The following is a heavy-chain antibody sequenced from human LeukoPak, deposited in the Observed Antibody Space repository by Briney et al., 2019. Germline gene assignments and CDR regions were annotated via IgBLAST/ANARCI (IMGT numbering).Heavy chain of an antibody. CDR2: ISGSGDST. J-gene: IGHJ4*02. Sequence: GGSLRLSCAASGFTFSSYALSWVRQAPGKGLEWVSGISGSGDSTSYADSVKGRFNISRDNSKNTLFLQMNSLRDEDTAVYYCARTGIVGYYYFDYWGQGTLVTVSS. CDR3: ARTGIVGYYYFDY. V-gene: IGHV3-23*01. D-gene: IGHD1-26*01. CDR1: GFTFSSYA.